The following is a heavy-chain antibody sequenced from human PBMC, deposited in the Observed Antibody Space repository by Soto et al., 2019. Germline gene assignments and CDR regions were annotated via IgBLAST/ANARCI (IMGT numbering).Heavy chain of an antibody. Sequence: QVLLQESGPQLVKPSQPLSLTCTVSGGSVRDAYSYWTWIRQPPGKGLEWMGYLSYTGSTYYNPSLRYRSSISVDKSSNHLSLSLSSVTAADTAVDYCGRDLEGGVSDIWGRGTLVNVSS. J-gene: IGHJ3*02. V-gene: IGHV4-30-4*01. CDR1: GGSVRDAYSY. CDR2: LSYTGST. D-gene: IGHD2-8*02. CDR3: GRDLEGGVSDI.